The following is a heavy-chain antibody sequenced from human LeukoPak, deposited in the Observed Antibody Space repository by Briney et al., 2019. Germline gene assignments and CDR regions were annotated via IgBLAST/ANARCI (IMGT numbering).Heavy chain of an antibody. CDR3: AREEQQLVGAFDI. CDR1: GYTFTSNG. D-gene: IGHD6-13*01. J-gene: IGHJ3*02. V-gene: IGHV1-18*01. CDR2: ISAYNGNT. Sequence: SVKVSCKASGYTFTSNGISWGRQAPGQGLEWMGWISAYNGNTNYAQKLQGRVTMTTDTSTSTAYMELRSLRSDDTAVYYCAREEQQLVGAFDIWGQGTMVTVSS.